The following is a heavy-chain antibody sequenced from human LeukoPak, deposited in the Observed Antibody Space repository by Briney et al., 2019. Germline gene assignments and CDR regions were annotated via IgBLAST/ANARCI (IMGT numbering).Heavy chain of an antibody. V-gene: IGHV3-64*02. Sequence: GGSLRLSCAASGFTFSGFAMHWVRQAPGKGLEYVSGISNKGGTTYYADSVKGRFTISRDNSKNTLFLHMGSLRAEDMAVYYCGRTVRGRYYDSSGYPDHWGQGTLVTVSS. CDR2: ISNKGGTT. CDR3: GRTVRGRYYDSSGYPDH. J-gene: IGHJ5*02. CDR1: GFTFSGFA. D-gene: IGHD3-22*01.